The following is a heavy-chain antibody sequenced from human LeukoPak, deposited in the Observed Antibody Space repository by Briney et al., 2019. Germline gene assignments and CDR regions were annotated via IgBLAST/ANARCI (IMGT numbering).Heavy chain of an antibody. CDR2: IGKDGTDN. V-gene: IGHV3-7*03. J-gene: IGHJ4*02. CDR3: ARDPVAAEYGDCCGSAGNDY. D-gene: IGHD4-17*01. Sequence: GGTLRLSCVASGFTFSSYWRSWVPQAPGKGLEWVALIGKDGTDNSYVDSVKGRVTIYRDNAKKSLYLQMSNLRAEDTALYYCARDPVAAEYGDCCGSAGNDYWGQGTLVTVSP. CDR1: GFTFSSYW.